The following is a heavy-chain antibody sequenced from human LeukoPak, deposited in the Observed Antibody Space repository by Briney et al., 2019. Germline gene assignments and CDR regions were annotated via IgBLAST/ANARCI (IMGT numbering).Heavy chain of an antibody. Sequence: GGSLRLSCAASGFTFSSYAMTWVRQAPGKGLEWVSSIGASGTYYADSVKGRFTISRDNSKNTLYLQMNSLRAEDTAVYYCTKGTIWLPFDYWGQGTLVTVSS. CDR2: IGASGT. D-gene: IGHD5-18*01. V-gene: IGHV3-23*01. J-gene: IGHJ4*02. CDR3: TKGTIWLPFDY. CDR1: GFTFSSYA.